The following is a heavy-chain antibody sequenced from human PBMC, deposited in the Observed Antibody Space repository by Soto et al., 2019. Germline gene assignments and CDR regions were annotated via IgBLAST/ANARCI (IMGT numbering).Heavy chain of an antibody. CDR1: GFTFTDHY. J-gene: IGHJ6*02. CDR3: AREGLEPTRGLDV. D-gene: IGHD1-1*01. V-gene: IGHV3-11*06. CDR2: ISSGSYM. Sequence: QVQLVESGGGLVKPGGSLRLSCAASGFTFTDHYMTWIRQAPGKGLEWLSYISSGSYMNYAESVKGRFTISRDNAKNSLYLQMNSLRAEDTAVYYCAREGLEPTRGLDVWGQGTTVTVSS.